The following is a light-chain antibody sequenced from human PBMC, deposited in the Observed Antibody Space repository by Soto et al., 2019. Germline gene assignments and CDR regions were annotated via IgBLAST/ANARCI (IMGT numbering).Light chain of an antibody. CDR3: QQRSNPFT. CDR2: DAS. CDR1: QSISTY. Sequence: EIVLTQSPATLSLSPGERATLSCRASQSISTYLAWYQHKPGQAPRLLIYDASSRAAGIPARFSGSGSGTDFTLTISSLEPDDFAVYYCQQRSNPFTFGPGTKVDIK. V-gene: IGKV3-11*01. J-gene: IGKJ3*01.